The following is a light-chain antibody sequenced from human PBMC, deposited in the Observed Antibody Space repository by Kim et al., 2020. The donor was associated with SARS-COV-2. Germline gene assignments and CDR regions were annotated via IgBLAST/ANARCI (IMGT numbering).Light chain of an antibody. CDR1: QRLAKS. Sequence: ASVGDRLSIPCPASQRLAKSVNWYQQRPGPAPKLLIYATSTLQGGVSSRFSGSGSGTEFTLTITSLQPEDLATYSCQQSDRMPYSFGQGTKLEIK. CDR3: QQSDRMPYS. V-gene: IGKV1-39*01. J-gene: IGKJ2*01. CDR2: ATS.